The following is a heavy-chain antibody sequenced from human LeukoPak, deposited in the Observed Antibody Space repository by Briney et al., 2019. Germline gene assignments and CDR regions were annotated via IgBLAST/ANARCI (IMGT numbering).Heavy chain of an antibody. CDR3: ARDSYYYASGPTFDY. V-gene: IGHV3-30-3*01. Sequence: GGSLRPSCAASGFTFSSYAMHWVRQAPGKGLEWLAVISYDGGNKYDADSVKGRFTISRDNSKNTLYLQMNSLRAEDTAVYYCARDSYYYASGPTFDYWGQGTLVTVSS. J-gene: IGHJ4*02. CDR2: ISYDGGNK. CDR1: GFTFSSYA. D-gene: IGHD3-10*01.